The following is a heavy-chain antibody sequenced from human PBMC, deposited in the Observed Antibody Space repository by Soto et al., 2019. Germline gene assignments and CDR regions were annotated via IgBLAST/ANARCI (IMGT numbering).Heavy chain of an antibody. CDR3: ARGHAYNSVRYFFDY. D-gene: IGHD1-1*01. J-gene: IGHJ4*02. Sequence: QVQLQESDPGLMKPSQTLSLTCTVSGGPFSDDAYLWGWIRQPPGMGLEWMGQISYTNGASFNPSLKNRLSISMDTSKKQFPLNLTSVTAADTAVYFCARGHAYNSVRYFFDYWGQGNLVTVSS. V-gene: IGHV4-30-4*01. CDR2: ISYTNGA. CDR1: GGPFSDDAYL.